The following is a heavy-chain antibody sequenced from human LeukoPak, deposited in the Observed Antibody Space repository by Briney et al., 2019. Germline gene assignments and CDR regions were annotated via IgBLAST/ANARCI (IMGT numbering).Heavy chain of an antibody. CDR2: FDPEDGET. V-gene: IGHV1-24*01. CDR1: GYTLSELS. D-gene: IGHD3-9*01. Sequence: GASVKVSCKVSGYTLSELSVLWVRQAPGKRLGWWGGFDPEDGETIYAQKFQGRVTMTEDTSTDTAYMELSSLRYEDTAVYYCATVWTGHFDWSPRYWGQGTLVTVSS. J-gene: IGHJ4*02. CDR3: ATVWTGHFDWSPRY.